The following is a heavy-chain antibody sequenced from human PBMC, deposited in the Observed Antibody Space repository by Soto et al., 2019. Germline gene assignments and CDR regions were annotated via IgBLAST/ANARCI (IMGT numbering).Heavy chain of an antibody. J-gene: IGHJ4*02. D-gene: IGHD3-16*01. V-gene: IGHV1-18*01. CDR1: GYTFTSYG. CDR2: INPYNGNT. CDR3: ARDWFGIDY. Sequence: QVQLVQSGAEVKKPGASVKVSCKASGYTFTSYGISWVRQAPGQGLEWMGWINPYNGNTNYAQKLQGRVTMTTDTSTNPAYRELRSLRSDATAVYSCARDWFGIDYWGQGPLVTVAS.